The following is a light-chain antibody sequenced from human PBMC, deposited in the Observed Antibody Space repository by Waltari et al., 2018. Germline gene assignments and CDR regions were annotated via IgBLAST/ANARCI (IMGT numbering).Light chain of an antibody. J-gene: IGKJ2*01. CDR2: KAF. CDR1: QSILTW. Sequence: DTQMTQSPSTLSASVGDRVTITCRASQSILTWLAWYQQKPGKAPRLLIYKAFNLEGGVPGRFSGSASGTEFNLTNSSLQPDDSATYYCQQYHDYSAFGQGTKLEIK. CDR3: QQYHDYSA. V-gene: IGKV1-5*03.